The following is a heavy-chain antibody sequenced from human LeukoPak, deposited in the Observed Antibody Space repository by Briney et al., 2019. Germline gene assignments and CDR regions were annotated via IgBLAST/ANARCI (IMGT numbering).Heavy chain of an antibody. CDR1: GFSFSDNF. V-gene: IGHV3-11*01. D-gene: IGHD5-18*01. Sequence: GGPLRLSCTASGFSFSDNFMGWIRQAPGKGLEWVSYINSGGDTIHYSDSVKGRFSISRDNSKRSLFLQMNRLTTDDTAVYYCARGGYGWTFKQWGQGTLVSVSS. CDR2: INSGGDTI. CDR3: ARGGYGWTFKQ. J-gene: IGHJ4*02.